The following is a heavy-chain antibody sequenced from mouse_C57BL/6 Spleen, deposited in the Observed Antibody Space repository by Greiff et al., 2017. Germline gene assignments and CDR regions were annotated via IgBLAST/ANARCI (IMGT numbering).Heavy chain of an antibody. V-gene: IGHV5-17*01. CDR1: GFTFSDYG. J-gene: IGHJ3*01. CDR3: ARPDGYYAWFVY. CDR2: ISSGSSTI. Sequence: EVQRVESGGGLVKPGGSLKLSCAASGFTFSDYGMHWVRQAPGKGLEWVAYISSGSSTISYADTVKGRVTFSRDKGKHTLFLKMTGRRYEDTAKYYCARPDGYYAWFVYWGQGTLVTVSA. D-gene: IGHD2-3*01.